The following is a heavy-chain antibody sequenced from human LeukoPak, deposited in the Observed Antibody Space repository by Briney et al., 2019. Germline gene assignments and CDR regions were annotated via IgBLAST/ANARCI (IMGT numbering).Heavy chain of an antibody. V-gene: IGHV3-23*01. CDR2: ISGSGGST. Sequence: GGSLRLSCAASGFTFSSYAMSWVRQAPGKGLEWVSAISGSGGSTYYADSVKGRFTISRDSSKNTLYLQMNSLRAEDTAVYYCAKGWNDLPGMDVWGQGTTVTVSS. D-gene: IGHD1-1*01. CDR3: AKGWNDLPGMDV. J-gene: IGHJ6*02. CDR1: GFTFSSYA.